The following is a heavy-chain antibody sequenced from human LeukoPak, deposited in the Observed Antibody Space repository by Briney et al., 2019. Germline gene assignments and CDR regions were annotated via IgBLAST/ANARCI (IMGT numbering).Heavy chain of an antibody. CDR1: GFTFSNYA. Sequence: GGSLRLSCAASGFTFSNYAMNWVRQAPGKGLEWVSSASGSGDNTYYADSVKGRFTISRDNSKNTLYLQMNSLRAEDTAVYYCAKRDRMYTSGSYYFDYWGQGTLVTVSS. J-gene: IGHJ4*02. D-gene: IGHD6-19*01. CDR2: ASGSGDNT. V-gene: IGHV3-23*01. CDR3: AKRDRMYTSGSYYFDY.